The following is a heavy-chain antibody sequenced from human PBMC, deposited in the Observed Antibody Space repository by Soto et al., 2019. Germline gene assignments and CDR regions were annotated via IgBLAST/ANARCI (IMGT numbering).Heavy chain of an antibody. CDR2: ISGSGGST. Sequence: EVQLLESGGGLVQPGGSLRLSCAASGFTFSTYAMSWVRQAPGKGLEWVSGISGSGGSTYYGDSVKGRFTISRDNSKNTLYLQLNSLRADDTAVYYCAKDPRYCSVTSRYWGYYYMHVWGKGTTVTVSS. J-gene: IGHJ6*03. V-gene: IGHV3-23*01. CDR1: GFTFSTYA. CDR3: AKDPRYCSVTSRYWGYYYMHV. D-gene: IGHD2-2*01.